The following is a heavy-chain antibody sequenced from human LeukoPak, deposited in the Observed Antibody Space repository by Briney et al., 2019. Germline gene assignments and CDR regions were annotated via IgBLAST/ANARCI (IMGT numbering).Heavy chain of an antibody. V-gene: IGHV3-48*03. CDR2: ISSSGSII. CDR3: ARDGDDYDDVEYSQH. D-gene: IGHD5-24*01. CDR1: GFTFSTYE. J-gene: IGHJ1*01. Sequence: PRGSLRLSCAASGFTFSTYEMNWVRQAPGKGLEWVSYISSSGSIIHYADSVKGRFTIYRDNAKNSLYLQMNSLRAEDTAVYYCARDGDDYDDVEYSQHWGQGTLVSVSS.